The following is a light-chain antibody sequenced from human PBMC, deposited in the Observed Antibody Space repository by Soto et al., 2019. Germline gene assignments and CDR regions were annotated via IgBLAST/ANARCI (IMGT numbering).Light chain of an antibody. V-gene: IGLV1-47*02. Sequence: QPVLTQAPSASGTLGQRVTISCSGSSSNIGTGFVYWYQQFPGAAPRLLIYTTNQRPSGVPDRFSASKSGASASLAINGLRPEDEADYYCAGWDDNVRGWVFGAGTKLTVL. J-gene: IGLJ3*02. CDR3: AGWDDNVRGWV. CDR2: TTN. CDR1: SSNIGTGF.